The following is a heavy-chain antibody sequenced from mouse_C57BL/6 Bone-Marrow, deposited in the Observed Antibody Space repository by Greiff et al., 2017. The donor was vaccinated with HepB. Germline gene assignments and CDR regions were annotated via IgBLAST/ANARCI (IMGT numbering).Heavy chain of an antibody. CDR2: ISNGGGST. CDR3: ARQGYRGLYWYFDV. CDR1: GFTFSDYY. Sequence: DVKLVESGGGLVQPGGSLKLSCAASGFTFSDYYMYWVRQTPEKRLEWVAYISNGGGSTYYPDTVKGRFTISRNNAKNTLYLQMSRLKSEDTAMYYCARQGYRGLYWYFDVWGTGTTVTVSS. D-gene: IGHD2-14*01. J-gene: IGHJ1*03. V-gene: IGHV5-12*01.